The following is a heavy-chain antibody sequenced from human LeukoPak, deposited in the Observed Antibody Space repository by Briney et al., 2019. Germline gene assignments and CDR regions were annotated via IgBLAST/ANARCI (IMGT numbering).Heavy chain of an antibody. J-gene: IGHJ4*02. D-gene: IGHD7-27*01. Sequence: SETLSLTCTVSGVSISSSNSYWGWIRQPPGKGLEWIGSIYYSGNTYYNASLKSQVSISIDTSKNQFSLKLTSVTAADTAVYYCASKKLGNFDYGGQGTLVTVSS. CDR2: IYYSGNT. CDR1: GVSISSSNSY. V-gene: IGHV4-39*07. CDR3: ASKKLGNFDY.